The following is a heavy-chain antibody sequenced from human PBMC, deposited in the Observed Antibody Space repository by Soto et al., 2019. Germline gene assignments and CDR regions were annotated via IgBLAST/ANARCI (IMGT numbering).Heavy chain of an antibody. D-gene: IGHD6-13*01. CDR1: GFTFTSYA. CDR3: ARTAAAGTRYYGMDV. J-gene: IGHJ6*02. V-gene: IGHV3-30-3*01. Sequence: GGSLRLSCAASGFTFTSYAMHWVRQAPGKGLKWVAAVSYDGNDNYYADFVKGRFTISRDNSKNTLNLQMDSLRPEDTAVYSCARTAAAGTRYYGMDVWGQGTTVTVSS. CDR2: VSYDGNDN.